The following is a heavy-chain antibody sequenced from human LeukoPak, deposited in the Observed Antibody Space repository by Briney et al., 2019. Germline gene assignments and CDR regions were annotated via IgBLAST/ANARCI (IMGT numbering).Heavy chain of an antibody. Sequence: PGGSLRLSCAASGFPFSSYAMHWVRQAPGKGLEWVGVISADQRTINYVDSVMGRFTISRDSSKSTLYLQMNSLRPEDTAVYYCAKRLAAWDLDVWGQGTTVTVFS. V-gene: IGHV3-30*18. CDR1: GFPFSSYA. D-gene: IGHD1-26*01. CDR2: ISADQRTI. CDR3: AKRLAAWDLDV. J-gene: IGHJ6*02.